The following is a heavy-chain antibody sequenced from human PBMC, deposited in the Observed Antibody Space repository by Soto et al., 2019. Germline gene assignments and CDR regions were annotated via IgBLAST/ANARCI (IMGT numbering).Heavy chain of an antibody. CDR1: GGTFSSYA. V-gene: IGHV1-69*12. J-gene: IGHJ4*02. CDR2: IIPIFGTA. CDR3: ARIFSGSEYSSSPDY. Sequence: QVQLVQSGAEVKKPGSSVKVSCKASGGTFSSYAISWVRQAPGQGLEWMGGIIPIFGTANYAQKFQGRVTITADESTSTAYRELSSLRSEDTAVYYCARIFSGSEYSSSPDYWGQGTLVTVSS. D-gene: IGHD6-6*01.